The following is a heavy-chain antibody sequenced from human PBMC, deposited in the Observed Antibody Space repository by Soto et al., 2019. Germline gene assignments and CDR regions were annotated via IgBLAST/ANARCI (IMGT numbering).Heavy chain of an antibody. CDR3: ARELQLDVDSQSDY. CDR2: IYHSGNA. CDR1: GASITGTTYY. D-gene: IGHD1-1*01. J-gene: IGHJ4*02. V-gene: IGHV4-39*02. Sequence: QLQLRESGPGLVKPSETLSLTCSVSGASITGTTYYWGWIRQPPGKGLEWIGSIYHSGNAYYKASPTSRITISVDTSQNKFFLRLTSRPAAHPAVYCCARELQLDVDSQSDYWGQGILVTVSS.